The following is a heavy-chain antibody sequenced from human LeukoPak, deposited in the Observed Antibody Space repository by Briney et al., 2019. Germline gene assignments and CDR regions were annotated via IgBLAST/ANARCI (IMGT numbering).Heavy chain of an antibody. J-gene: IGHJ6*03. CDR2: ISSSGSTI. CDR3: ARESLVDYNFYYMDV. V-gene: IGHV3-48*04. Sequence: GGSLRLSCAASGFTFSNYNMHWVRQAPGKGLEWVSYISSSGSTIYYADSVKGRFTISRDNAKNSLYLQMNSLRVEDTALYYCARESLVDYNFYYMDVWGKGTTVTVSS. D-gene: IGHD1-26*01. CDR1: GFTFSNYN.